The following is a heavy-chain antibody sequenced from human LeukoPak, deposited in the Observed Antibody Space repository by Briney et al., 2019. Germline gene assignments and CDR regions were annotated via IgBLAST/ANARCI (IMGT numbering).Heavy chain of an antibody. V-gene: IGHV3-7*01. CDR1: GFSISRYW. J-gene: IGHJ4*02. CDR3: SNGIYDNSY. CDR2: IKQDGTEE. Sequence: PGGSLRLSCAASGFSISRYWMAWLRQVPGKGLQWLANIKQDGTEEYYLDSVRGRFTTSRDNAKNSLDLQMNSLRVEDTAVYFCSNGIYDNSYWGLGTLVTVSS. D-gene: IGHD1-26*01.